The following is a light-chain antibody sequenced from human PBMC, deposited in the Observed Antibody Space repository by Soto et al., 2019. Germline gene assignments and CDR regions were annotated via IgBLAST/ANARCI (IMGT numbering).Light chain of an antibody. J-gene: IGKJ1*01. Sequence: DIQMTQSPSSLSASVGDRVTITCRAGQTVTDYLNWYQHKPGKAPKLLIYSASTLQSGVPSRFSGSGSGTDFTLTITSLQPEDFGTYYCHQTYSTPQTFGQGTRVGIK. CDR3: HQTYSTPQT. CDR1: QTVTDY. V-gene: IGKV1-39*01. CDR2: SAS.